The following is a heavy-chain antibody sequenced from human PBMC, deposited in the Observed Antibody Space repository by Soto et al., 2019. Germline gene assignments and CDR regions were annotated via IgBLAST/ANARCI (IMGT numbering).Heavy chain of an antibody. D-gene: IGHD2-21*02. CDR1: GFHFSTYA. V-gene: IGHV3-23*01. CDR2: INNSGGGT. CDR3: ASDLYYFDS. J-gene: IGHJ4*02. Sequence: GGSLRLSCAASGFHFSTYAMSWVRQAPGKGLEWVSTINNSGGGTYSPDSMKGRFTISRDNSKNSLSLQMNSLRADDTAVYYCASDLYYFDSWGQGTLVTVPS.